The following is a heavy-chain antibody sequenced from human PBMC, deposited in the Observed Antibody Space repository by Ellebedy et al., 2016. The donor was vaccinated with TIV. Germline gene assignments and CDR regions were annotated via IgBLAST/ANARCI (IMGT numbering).Heavy chain of an antibody. D-gene: IGHD6-13*01. V-gene: IGHV3-64*04. CDR3: ARRVQPYYFDY. J-gene: IGHJ4*02. CDR1: GFTFSSYA. Sequence: GESLKISCSASGFTFSSYAMHWVRQAPGKGLEYVSAISSNGGSTYYADSVKGRFTISRDNSKNTLYLQMNSLRAEDTAVYYCARRVQPYYFDYWGQGTLVTVSS. CDR2: ISSNGGST.